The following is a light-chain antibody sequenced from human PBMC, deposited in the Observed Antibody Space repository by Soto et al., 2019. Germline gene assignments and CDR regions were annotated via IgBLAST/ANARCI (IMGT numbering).Light chain of an antibody. CDR1: SSDVGGYDY. Sequence: QSVLTQPASVSGTPGQSITISCTGTSSDVGGYDYVSWYQLHPGKAPKLMVFEVNNRPSGVSYRFAGSKSGNTDSLTISGLQAEDEADYFCSSYAISTAYLFGTGTKLTVL. J-gene: IGLJ1*01. CDR3: SSYAISTAYL. V-gene: IGLV2-14*01. CDR2: EVN.